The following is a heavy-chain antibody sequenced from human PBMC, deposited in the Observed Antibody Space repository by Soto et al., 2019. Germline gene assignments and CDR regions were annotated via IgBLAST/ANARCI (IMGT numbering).Heavy chain of an antibody. Sequence: ESLKISSKGSGYSFTSYWICWVRQLPGHGLGRMGRIDPSDSYTNYSPSFQGHVTISADKYISTAYLQWSSLKASDTAMYYCARTPPVVAATEGAFDIWGQGTMVTVSS. V-gene: IGHV5-10-1*01. CDR2: IDPSDSYT. D-gene: IGHD2-15*01. CDR3: ARTPPVVAATEGAFDI. J-gene: IGHJ3*02. CDR1: GYSFTSYW.